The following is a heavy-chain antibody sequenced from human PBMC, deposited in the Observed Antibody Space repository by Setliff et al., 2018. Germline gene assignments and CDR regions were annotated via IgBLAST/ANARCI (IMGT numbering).Heavy chain of an antibody. Sequence: ASVKVSCKASGYTFTSYGFSWVRQAPGQGLEWMGWISAYNGNTNYGQEYQGRVTMTTDTSTNTVYMELRSLRSDDTAVYFCVREYSGGGLMWGQGTMVTVSS. V-gene: IGHV1-18*01. J-gene: IGHJ3*01. CDR2: ISAYNGNT. CDR3: VREYSGGGLM. CDR1: GYTFTSYG. D-gene: IGHD6-19*01.